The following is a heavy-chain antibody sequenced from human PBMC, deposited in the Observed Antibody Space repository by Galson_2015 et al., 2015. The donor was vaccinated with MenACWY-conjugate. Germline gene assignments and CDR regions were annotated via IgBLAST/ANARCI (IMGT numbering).Heavy chain of an antibody. V-gene: IGHV1-69*04. CDR3: ASAPDEYCSSTSCYPSLPRLYYYYYGMDV. CDR2: IIPILGIA. D-gene: IGHD2-2*01. J-gene: IGHJ6*02. CDR1: GGTFSSYA. Sequence: SVKVSCKASGGTFSSYAISWVRQAPGQGLEWMGRIIPILGIANYAQKFQGRVTITADKSTSTAYMELSSLRSEDTAVYYCASAPDEYCSSTSCYPSLPRLYYYYYGMDVWGQGTTVTVSS.